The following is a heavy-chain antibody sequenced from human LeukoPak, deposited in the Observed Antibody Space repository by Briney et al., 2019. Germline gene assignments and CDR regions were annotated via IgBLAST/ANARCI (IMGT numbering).Heavy chain of an antibody. V-gene: IGHV3-7*01. D-gene: IGHD3-22*01. CDR3: ARGLSHYYDSSGYYLGVLSYYYFYMDV. CDR1: GSTFSSYW. CDR2: IKQDGSEK. J-gene: IGHJ6*03. Sequence: GGSLRLSCAASGSTFSSYWMSWVRQAPGKGLEWVANIKQDGSEKYYVDSVKGRFTIPRDNAKNSLYLQMNGLRAEDTAVYYCARGLSHYYDSSGYYLGVLSYYYFYMDVWGKGTTVTVSS.